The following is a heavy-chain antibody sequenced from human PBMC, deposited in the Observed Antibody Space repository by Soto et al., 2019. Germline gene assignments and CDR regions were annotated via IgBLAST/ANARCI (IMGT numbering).Heavy chain of an antibody. CDR1: GGPISSYY. CDR2: IYYSGST. J-gene: IGHJ5*02. Sequence: SETLSLTCTVSGGPISSYYWSWIRQPPGKGLEWIGYIYYSGSTNYNPSLKSRVTISVDTSKNQFSLKLSSVTAADTAVYYCARAGGSGWYNWFDPWGQGTLVTVSS. CDR3: ARAGGSGWYNWFDP. V-gene: IGHV4-59*08. D-gene: IGHD6-19*01.